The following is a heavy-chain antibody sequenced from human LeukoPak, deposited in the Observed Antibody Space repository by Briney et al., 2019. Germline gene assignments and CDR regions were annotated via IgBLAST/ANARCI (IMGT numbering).Heavy chain of an antibody. CDR3: ARLVWLGESPGSWFDS. CDR1: GGSITSHF. CDR2: NHYSGST. V-gene: IGHV4-59*11. D-gene: IGHD3-10*01. J-gene: IGHJ5*01. Sequence: SETLSLTCSVSGGSITSHFWSWIRQPPGKGLEWIGYNHYSGSTNYNPSLKSRVTISPDTSKNQLFLKLNSVTAADTAVYYCARLVWLGESPGSWFDSWGQGTLVTVSS.